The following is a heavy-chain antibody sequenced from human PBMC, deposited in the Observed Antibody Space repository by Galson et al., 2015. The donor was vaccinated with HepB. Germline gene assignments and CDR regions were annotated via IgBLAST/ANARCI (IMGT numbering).Heavy chain of an antibody. CDR3: VRGPQYYEH. CDR1: GYTFTSHY. D-gene: IGHD3-22*01. CDR2: INTTTSNT. J-gene: IGHJ4*02. V-gene: IGHV1-46*01. Sequence: SVKVSCKASGYTFTSHYIHWVRQAPGQGLTWMGVINTTTSNTAYAQLFQGRVTMTRDTSTSTVYMELSSLNSEDTAVYYCVRGPQYYEHWGQGTLVTVSS.